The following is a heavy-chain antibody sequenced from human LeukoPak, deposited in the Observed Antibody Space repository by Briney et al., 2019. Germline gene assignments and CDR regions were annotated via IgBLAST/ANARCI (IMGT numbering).Heavy chain of an antibody. CDR1: GFTFSSYS. V-gene: IGHV3-21*01. J-gene: IGHJ4*02. CDR3: ATNDYGASDY. D-gene: IGHD4-17*01. CDR2: ISDSGGSA. Sequence: GGSLRLSCTASGFTFSSYSMNWVRQAPGKGLEWVSAISDSGGSAYYADSVKGRFTISRDNAKNSLYLQMNSLRAEDTAVFYCATNDYGASDYWGQGTLVTVSS.